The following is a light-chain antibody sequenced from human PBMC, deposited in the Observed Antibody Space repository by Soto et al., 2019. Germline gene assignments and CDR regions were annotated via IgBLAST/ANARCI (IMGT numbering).Light chain of an antibody. CDR2: DNT. V-gene: IGLV1-44*01. Sequence: QSVLTQPPSASGTPGQRVTISCAGSSYNLGSNTVNWCRQLPGTAPKLRIYDNTQRPSGVPDRFSGSKSGLSGSLAISGPQSEDEADYYCASWDGSLKGWVFGGGTKVTVL. CDR3: ASWDGSLKGWV. CDR1: SYNLGSNT. J-gene: IGLJ3*02.